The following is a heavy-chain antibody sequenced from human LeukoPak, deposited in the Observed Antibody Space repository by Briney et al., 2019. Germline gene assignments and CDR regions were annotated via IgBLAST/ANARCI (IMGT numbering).Heavy chain of an antibody. J-gene: IGHJ4*02. CDR2: FYHGGST. Sequence: SETLSLTCTVSGYSISTGYYWDWIRQPPGKGLEWIGTFYHGGSTYYNPSLKSRVTMSVDTSKNQFSLKLSSVTAADTAVYYCAGMELRYFDWLFPSNWGQGTLVTVSS. CDR1: GYSISTGYY. CDR3: AGMELRYFDWLFPSN. V-gene: IGHV4-38-2*02. D-gene: IGHD3-9*01.